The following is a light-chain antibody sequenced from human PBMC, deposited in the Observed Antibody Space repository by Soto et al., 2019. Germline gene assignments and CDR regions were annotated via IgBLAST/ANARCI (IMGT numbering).Light chain of an antibody. CDR1: KSISRY. CDR2: AAS. Sequence: DIQMTQSPSSLSASVGDRVTITCRASKSISRYLNRYQQKPGKAPKLLIYAASSLQSGVPSRFCGSGSWTVFAITISSLQPEDFATYYGQQCYSTPITFGQGTRLEIK. CDR3: QQCYSTPIT. J-gene: IGKJ5*01. V-gene: IGKV1-39*01.